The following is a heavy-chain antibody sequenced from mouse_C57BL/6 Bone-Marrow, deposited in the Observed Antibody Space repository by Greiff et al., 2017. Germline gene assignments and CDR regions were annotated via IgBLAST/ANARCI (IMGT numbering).Heavy chain of an antibody. V-gene: IGHV14-3*01. Sequence: EVKLMESVAELVRPGASVKLSCTASGFNIKNTYLHWVNQRPEPGLEWIGRIYHANGNNKYAPKFQGKATITADTSSNTAYRHLSSLTAEDTAIEYCARGVHRTGDYWGQGTTLTVSS. CDR2: IYHANGNN. J-gene: IGHJ2*01. CDR3: ARGVHRTGDY. CDR1: GFNIKNTY.